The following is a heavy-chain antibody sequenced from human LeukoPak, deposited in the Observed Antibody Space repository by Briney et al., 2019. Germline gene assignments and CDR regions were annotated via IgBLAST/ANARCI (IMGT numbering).Heavy chain of an antibody. V-gene: IGHV3-23*01. D-gene: IGHD1-14*01. CDR3: AKGTSTLTTTFFDY. CDR1: GFTFSNYA. Sequence: GGSLRLSRAASGFTFSNYAMSWVRQAPGKGLEWVSLISGSGGSTYYAASVKGRFSISRENSINTLYLQMTSLRAEDTAVYFCAKGTSTLTTTFFDYWGQGTLVTVSS. J-gene: IGHJ4*02. CDR2: ISGSGGST.